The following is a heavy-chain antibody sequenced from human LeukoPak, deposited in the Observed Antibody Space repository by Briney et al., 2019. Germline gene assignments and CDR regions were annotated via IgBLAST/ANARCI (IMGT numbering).Heavy chain of an antibody. CDR2: IYSGGST. J-gene: IGHJ6*02. CDR3: ARVGDSSGYYYERKRYYYGMDV. D-gene: IGHD3-22*01. V-gene: IGHV3-66*01. CDR1: GFTVSSNY. Sequence: GGSLRLSCAASGFTVSSNYMSWVRQAPGKGLEWVSVIYSGGSTYYADSVKGRFTISRDNSKNTLYLQMNSLRAEDTAVYYCARVGDSSGYYYERKRYYYGMDVWGQGTTVTVSS.